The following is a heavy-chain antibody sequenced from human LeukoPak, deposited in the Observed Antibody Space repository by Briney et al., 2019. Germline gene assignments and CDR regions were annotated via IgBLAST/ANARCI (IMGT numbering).Heavy chain of an antibody. CDR2: IYYSGNT. D-gene: IGHD2-2*02. CDR3: ARVTYCRGTSCFTYYYCMDV. J-gene: IGHJ6*03. Sequence: SETLSLTCTVSGGSISNSSYYWGWVRQPPGKGLEWIGCIYYSGNTYYNPSLKSRVTVSVDTSKNQFSLKLSSVTATDTAVYYCARVTYCRGTSCFTYYYCMDVWGKGTTVTVSS. CDR1: GGSISNSSYY. V-gene: IGHV4-39*07.